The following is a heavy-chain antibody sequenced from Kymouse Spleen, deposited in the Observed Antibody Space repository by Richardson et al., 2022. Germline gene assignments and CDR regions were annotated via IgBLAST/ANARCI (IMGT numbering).Heavy chain of an antibody. CDR2: IYYSGST. Sequence: QLQLQESGPGLVKPSETLSLTCTVSGGSISSSSYYWGWIRQPPGKGLEWIGSIYYSGSTYYNPSLKSRVTISVDTSKNQFSLKLSSVTAADTAVYYCARQHIAARYFDYWGQGTLVTVSS. V-gene: IGHV4-39*01. CDR3: ARQHIAARYFDY. D-gene: IGHD6-6*01. J-gene: IGHJ4*02. CDR1: GGSISSSSYY.